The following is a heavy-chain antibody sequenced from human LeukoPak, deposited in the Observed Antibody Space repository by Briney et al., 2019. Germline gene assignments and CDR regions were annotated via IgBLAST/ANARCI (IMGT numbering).Heavy chain of an antibody. V-gene: IGHV4-34*01. Sequence: SETLSLTCAVYGGSFSGYYWSWIRQPPGKGLEWIGEINHSGSTNYNPSLKSRVTISVDTSKNQFSLKLSSVTAADTAVYYCARDGYDSSGSDPYYMDVWGKGTTVTVSS. CDR1: GGSFSGYY. CDR3: ARDGYDSSGSDPYYMDV. J-gene: IGHJ6*03. D-gene: IGHD3-22*01. CDR2: INHSGST.